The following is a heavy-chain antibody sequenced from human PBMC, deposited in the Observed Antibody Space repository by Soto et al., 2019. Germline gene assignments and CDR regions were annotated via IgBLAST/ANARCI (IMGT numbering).Heavy chain of an antibody. CDR2: TYHSGTT. D-gene: IGHD6-13*01. CDR1: GDSINNSHW. Sequence: QVQLQESGPGLVQPSGTLSLTCAVSGDSINNSHWWSWVRQTPGKGLEWIGETYHSGTTNYNPSLKTRVTISIDKSKNQFSLKMNSVTAADTAVYYCASEVTSSPARSPNWFDPWGQGTLVTVSS. CDR3: ASEVTSSPARSPNWFDP. V-gene: IGHV4-4*02. J-gene: IGHJ5*02.